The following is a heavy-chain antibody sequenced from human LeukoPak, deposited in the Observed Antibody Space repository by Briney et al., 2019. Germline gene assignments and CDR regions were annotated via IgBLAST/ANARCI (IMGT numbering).Heavy chain of an antibody. D-gene: IGHD6-13*01. V-gene: IGHV3-11*03. CDR1: GIPFSDFY. CDR3: AAGTAADY. J-gene: IGHJ4*02. CDR2: VSSSSSYT. Sequence: SGGSLRLSCVVSGIPFSDFYMNWIRQAPGKGLEWISYVSSSSSYTDYAESVKGRFTISRDNAKSALYLEMSDLRVEDTAGYYCAAGTAADYWGQGTLVIVSS.